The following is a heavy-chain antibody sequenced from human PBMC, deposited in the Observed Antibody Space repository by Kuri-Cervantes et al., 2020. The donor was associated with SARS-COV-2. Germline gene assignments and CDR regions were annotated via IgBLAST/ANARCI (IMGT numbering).Heavy chain of an antibody. CDR2: INPNSGGT. CDR3: GASGYWKDWFDP. V-gene: IGHV1-2*02. Sequence: ASVKVSCKASGYIFTGYYMHWVRQAPGQGLEWMGWINPNSGGTNYAQKFQGRVTMTRDTSISTAYMELSRLRSDDTAVYYCGASGYWKDWFDPWGQGTLVTVSS. J-gene: IGHJ5*02. CDR1: GYIFTGYY. D-gene: IGHD3-22*01.